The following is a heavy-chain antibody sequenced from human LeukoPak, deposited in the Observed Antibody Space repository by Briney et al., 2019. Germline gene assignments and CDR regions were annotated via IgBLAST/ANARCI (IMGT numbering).Heavy chain of an antibody. J-gene: IGHJ3*01. V-gene: IGHV1-69*04. D-gene: IGHD2-2*01. CDR2: IIPILGIA. CDR3: ARHLSSSRVAYDV. CDR1: GGTFSSYA. Sequence: SVKVSCKASGGTFSSYAISWVRQAPGQGLEWMGRIIPILGIANYAQKFQGRVTITADKSTSTAYMELSSLRSEDTAVYYCARHLSSSRVAYDVWGQGTMVTVSS.